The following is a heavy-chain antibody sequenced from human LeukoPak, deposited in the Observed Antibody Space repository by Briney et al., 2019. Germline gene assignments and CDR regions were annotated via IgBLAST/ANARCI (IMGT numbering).Heavy chain of an antibody. V-gene: IGHV1-2*02. CDR2: INPNSGGT. D-gene: IGHD3-3*01. CDR3: ATRTIFGVDAFDI. J-gene: IGHJ3*02. Sequence: GASVKVSCKASGYTFTGYYMHWVRQAPGQGLEWMGWINPNSGGTNYAQKFQGRVTMTRDTSISTAYMELSSLRSEDTAVYYCATRTIFGVDAFDIWGQGTMVTVSS. CDR1: GYTFTGYY.